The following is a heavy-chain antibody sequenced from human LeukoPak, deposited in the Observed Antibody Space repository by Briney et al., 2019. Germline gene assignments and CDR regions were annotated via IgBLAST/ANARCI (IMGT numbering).Heavy chain of an antibody. CDR3: ARLQGYDSSGYYDY. CDR1: GGSISSGSYY. Sequence: PSETLSLTCTVSGGSISSGSYYWSWIRQPAGKGLEWIGNIYYSGSTYYNPSLKSRVTISVDMSKNQFSLKLSSGTAADTAVYYCARLQGYDSSGYYDYWGQGTLVTVSS. J-gene: IGHJ4*02. V-gene: IGHV4-61*10. CDR2: IYYSGST. D-gene: IGHD3-22*01.